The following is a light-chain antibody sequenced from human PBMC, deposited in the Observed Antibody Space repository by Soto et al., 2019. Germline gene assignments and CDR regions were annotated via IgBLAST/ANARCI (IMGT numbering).Light chain of an antibody. CDR1: QSVSSN. V-gene: IGKV3-15*01. Sequence: EIVMTQSPATLSVSPGERATLSCRASQSVSSNLAWYQQKPGQAPRLLIYGASTRATGIPARFSGSGSGTEFTLSIRSLHSEDFAVYYCQQYNNWPTTFGQGTKLEIK. J-gene: IGKJ2*01. CDR3: QQYNNWPTT. CDR2: GAS.